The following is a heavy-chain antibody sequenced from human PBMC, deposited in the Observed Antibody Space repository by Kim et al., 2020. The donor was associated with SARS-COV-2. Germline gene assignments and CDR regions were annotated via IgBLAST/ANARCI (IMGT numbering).Heavy chain of an antibody. Sequence: SETLSITCTVSGGSISSSSYYWGWIRQPPGKGLEWIGSIYYSGSTYYNPSLKSRVTISVDTSKNQFSLKLSSVTAADTAVYYCARISSVGDYSQIGAFDIWGQGTMVTVSS. V-gene: IGHV4-39*01. J-gene: IGHJ3*02. CDR1: GGSISSSSYY. CDR3: ARISSVGDYSQIGAFDI. D-gene: IGHD4-17*01. CDR2: IYYSGST.